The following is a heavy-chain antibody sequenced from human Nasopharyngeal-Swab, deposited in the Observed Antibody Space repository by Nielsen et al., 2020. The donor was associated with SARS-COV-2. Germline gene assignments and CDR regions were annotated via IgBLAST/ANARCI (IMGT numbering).Heavy chain of an antibody. CDR2: IYYSGST. V-gene: IGHV4-30-4*01. Sequence: WIRQPPGKGLEWIGYIYYSGSTYYNPSLKSRVTISVDTSKNQFSLQLSSVTAADTAVYYCARVRTGYSSGWYLTEYFHHWGQGTLVTVSS. CDR3: ARVRTGYSSGWYLTEYFHH. D-gene: IGHD6-19*01. J-gene: IGHJ1*01.